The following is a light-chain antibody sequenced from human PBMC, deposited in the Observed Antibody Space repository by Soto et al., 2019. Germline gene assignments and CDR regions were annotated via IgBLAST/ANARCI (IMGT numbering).Light chain of an antibody. CDR2: AAS. Sequence: DIQMTQSPSSLSASVGDRVTITCRASQSISSSLDWYQQKPGKAPKLLIYAASSLQSGVPSGFGDSGSGTDFTLANSSLQPEDFANYYCQQGYSSRHSFGQGTKLQI. CDR3: QQGYSSRHS. V-gene: IGKV1-39*01. CDR1: QSISSS. J-gene: IGKJ2*01.